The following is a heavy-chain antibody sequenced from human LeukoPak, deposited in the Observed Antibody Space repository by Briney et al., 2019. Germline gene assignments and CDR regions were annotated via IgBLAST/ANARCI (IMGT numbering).Heavy chain of an antibody. D-gene: IGHD2-8*01. Sequence: SETLSLTCAVYGGSFSGYYWSWIRQPPGKGLEWIGEINHSGSTNYNPSLKSRVTVSVDTSKNQFSLKLSSVTAADTAVYYCARGPYGHPEYYYYGMDVWGQGTTVTVSS. J-gene: IGHJ6*02. CDR3: ARGPYGHPEYYYYGMDV. V-gene: IGHV4-34*01. CDR2: INHSGST. CDR1: GGSFSGYY.